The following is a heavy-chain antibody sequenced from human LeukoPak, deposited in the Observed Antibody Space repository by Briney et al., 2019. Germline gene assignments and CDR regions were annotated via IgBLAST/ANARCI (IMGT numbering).Heavy chain of an antibody. Sequence: ASETLSLTCTVSGGSISSYYWSWIRQPPGKGLEWIGEINHSGSTNYNPSLKSRVTISVDTSKNQFSLKLSSVTAADTAVYYCARSRAFDIWDQGTMVTVSS. J-gene: IGHJ3*02. V-gene: IGHV4-34*01. CDR3: ARSRAFDI. D-gene: IGHD2-2*01. CDR2: INHSGST. CDR1: GGSISSYY.